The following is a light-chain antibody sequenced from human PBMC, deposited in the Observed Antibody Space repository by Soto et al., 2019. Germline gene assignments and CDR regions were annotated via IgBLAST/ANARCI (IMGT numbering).Light chain of an antibody. J-gene: IGLJ2*01. CDR3: SSYTSDSSLVV. Sequence: QSVLTQPASVSGSPGLSITISCTGTSSDIGGYDYVSWYQQHPGRVPQLMIYDVSNRPSGVSNRFSGSKSGNTASLTISGLQAEEEADYYCSSYTSDSSLVVFGGGTKPTVL. CDR2: DVS. V-gene: IGLV2-14*03. CDR1: SSDIGGYDY.